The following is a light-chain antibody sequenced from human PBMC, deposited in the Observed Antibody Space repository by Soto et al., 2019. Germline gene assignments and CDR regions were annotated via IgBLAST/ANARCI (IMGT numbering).Light chain of an antibody. J-gene: IGKJ1*01. CDR1: QNIGSF. Sequence: DLQMTQSPSSLSASVGDRVTITCRASQNIGSFLHWYRQRPGKAPELLIYAASNLQSGVPSRFSGSGSGTDFTLTIRSLQPEDFATYYCQQSHTARTFGQGTKVDIK. V-gene: IGKV1-39*01. CDR3: QQSHTART. CDR2: AAS.